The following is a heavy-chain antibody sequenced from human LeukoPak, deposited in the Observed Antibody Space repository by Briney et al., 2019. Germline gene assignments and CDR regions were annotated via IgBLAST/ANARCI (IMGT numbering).Heavy chain of an antibody. Sequence: GGSLRLSCAASGFTFSSYGMSWVRQAPGKGLEWVSYIIGSGGRTYYADSVKGRFTISRDNSKKTTYLQMNSLRAEDTAVYYCAKEGPWFFDYWGQGTLVTVSS. D-gene: IGHD3-10*01. J-gene: IGHJ4*02. CDR3: AKEGPWFFDY. V-gene: IGHV3-23*01. CDR1: GFTFSSYG. CDR2: IIGSGGRT.